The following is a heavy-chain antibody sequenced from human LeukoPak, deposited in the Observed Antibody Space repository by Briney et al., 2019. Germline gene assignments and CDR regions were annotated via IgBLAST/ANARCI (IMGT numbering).Heavy chain of an antibody. V-gene: IGHV1-2*02. CDR1: GYTFTGYY. CDR3: ARADCSGGSCSPDY. D-gene: IGHD2-15*01. Sequence: ASVTVSCKASGYTFTGYYMHWVRQAPGQGLEWMGWINPNSGGTNYAQKFQGRVTMTRDTSISTAYMELSRLRSDDTAVYYCARADCSGGSCSPDYWGQGTLVTVSS. J-gene: IGHJ4*02. CDR2: INPNSGGT.